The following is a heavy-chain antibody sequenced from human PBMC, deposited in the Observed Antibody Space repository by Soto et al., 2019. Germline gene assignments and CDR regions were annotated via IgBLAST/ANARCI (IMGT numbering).Heavy chain of an antibody. CDR3: ARGPIMTTSGGVPEALNWFDP. Sequence: SESLSLSCTVSVASISTSYWSWIRQSPGKGLEWIAHIYYSGNTKYNPSLKSRVNISVDTSKNQLSLKLTSVTAADTAVYYCARGPIMTTSGGVPEALNWFDPWGQGTLVTVSS. CDR2: IYYSGNT. CDR1: VASISTSY. V-gene: IGHV4-59*12. J-gene: IGHJ5*02. D-gene: IGHD3-16*01.